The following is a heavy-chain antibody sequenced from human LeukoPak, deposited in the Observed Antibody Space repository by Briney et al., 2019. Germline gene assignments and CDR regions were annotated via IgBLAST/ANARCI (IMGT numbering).Heavy chain of an antibody. V-gene: IGHV4-4*07. J-gene: IGHJ5*02. CDR1: GGSISSYY. CDR3: ARDRTRSSWYFDWFDP. Sequence: SETLSLTCTASGGSISSYYWSWIRQPAGKGLEWIGRIYTSGSTNYNPSLKSRVTMSVDTSKNQFSLKLSSVTAADTAVYYCARDRTRSSWYFDWFDPWGQGTLVTVSS. CDR2: IYTSGST. D-gene: IGHD6-13*01.